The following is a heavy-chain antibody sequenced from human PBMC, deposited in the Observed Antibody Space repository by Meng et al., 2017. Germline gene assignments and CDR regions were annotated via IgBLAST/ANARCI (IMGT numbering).Heavy chain of an antibody. CDR2: IYHSGST. CDR1: GGSISSSNW. V-gene: IGHV4-4*03. J-gene: IGHJ4*02. D-gene: IGHD3-22*01. Sequence: QVQPPEPCPGVVKPPGTLAHTCAVSGGSISSSNWWSWVRQPPGKGLEWMGEIYHSGSTKNNPSHKSRVTISVDKSKNQFSLKLSSVTAADTAVYYCARFYDSSGNDYWGQGTLVTVSS. CDR3: ARFYDSSGNDY.